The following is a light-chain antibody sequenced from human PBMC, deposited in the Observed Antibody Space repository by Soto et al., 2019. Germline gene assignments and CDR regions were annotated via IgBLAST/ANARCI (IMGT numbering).Light chain of an antibody. CDR2: AAS. Sequence: AIRMTQSPSSLSASTGDRVTITCRASQGISSYLAWYQQKPGKAPKLLIYAASTLQSGVPSRFSGIGSGTDYTLTIRCLQSEDFATYYCQQYYSYTLPFGGGTKGEIK. CDR1: QGISSY. J-gene: IGKJ4*02. CDR3: QQYYSYTLP. V-gene: IGKV1-8*01.